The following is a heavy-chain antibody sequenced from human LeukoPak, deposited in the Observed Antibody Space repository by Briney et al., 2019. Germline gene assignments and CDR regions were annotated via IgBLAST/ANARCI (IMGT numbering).Heavy chain of an antibody. CDR3: ARVGGLRYSYGYRALDY. J-gene: IGHJ4*02. CDR1: GGSFSGYY. D-gene: IGHD5-18*01. Sequence: ASETLSLTCAVYGGSFSGYYWSWIRQPPGKGLEWIGEINHSGSTNYNPSLKSRVTISVDTSKNQFSLKLSSVTAADTAVYYCARVGGLRYSYGYRALDYWGQGTLVTVSS. V-gene: IGHV4-34*01. CDR2: INHSGST.